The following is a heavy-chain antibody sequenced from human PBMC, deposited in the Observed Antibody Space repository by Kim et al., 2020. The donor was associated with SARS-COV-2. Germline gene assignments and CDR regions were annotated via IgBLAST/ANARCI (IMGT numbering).Heavy chain of an antibody. CDR3: ARGSVSSGWLYYYGMDV. J-gene: IGHJ6*02. Sequence: SETLSLTCAVYGGSFSGYYWSWIRQPPGKGLEWIGEINHSGSTNYNPSLKSRVTISVDTSKNQFSLKLSSVTAADTAVYYCARGSVSSGWLYYYGMDVWGQGTTVTVSS. V-gene: IGHV4-34*01. CDR2: INHSGST. CDR1: GGSFSGYY. D-gene: IGHD6-19*01.